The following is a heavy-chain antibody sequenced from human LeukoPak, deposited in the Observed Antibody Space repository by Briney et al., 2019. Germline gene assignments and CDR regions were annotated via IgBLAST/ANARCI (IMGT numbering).Heavy chain of an antibody. J-gene: IGHJ4*02. CDR2: ISGSGGST. D-gene: IGHD4-17*01. V-gene: IGHV3-23*01. CDR1: GFTFSSYA. Sequence: GGSLRLSCAASGFTFSSYAMSWVRQAPGKGLEWVSAISGSGGSTYYADSVKGRFTISRDNSKNTLYLQMNSLRAEDTAVYYCAKVRTPHGDYEGRGFDYWGQGTLVTVSS. CDR3: AKVRTPHGDYEGRGFDY.